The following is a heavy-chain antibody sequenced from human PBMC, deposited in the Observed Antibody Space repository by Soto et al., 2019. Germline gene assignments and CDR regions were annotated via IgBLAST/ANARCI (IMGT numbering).Heavy chain of an antibody. D-gene: IGHD3-22*01. V-gene: IGHV1-3*01. Sequence: QVQLVQSGAEVKKPGASVKVSCKASGYTFTSYAMHWVRQAPGQRREWMGWINAGNGNTKYSQKFQGRVTITRDTSASTAEMKLSRVRSKDTAVYYCAKKGYYYDSSGYYYAFFDYWGQGTLVTVSS. CDR2: INAGNGNT. CDR3: AKKGYYYDSSGYYYAFFDY. J-gene: IGHJ4*02. CDR1: GYTFTSYA.